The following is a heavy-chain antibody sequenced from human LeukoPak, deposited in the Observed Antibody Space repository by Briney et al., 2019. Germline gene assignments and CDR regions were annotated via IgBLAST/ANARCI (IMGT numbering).Heavy chain of an antibody. D-gene: IGHD3-10*01. CDR1: GGSISSGSYY. CDR3: ARGLRGSGSYYLGYYYYYYMDV. Sequence: SETLSLTCTVSGGSISSGSYYWSWIRQPAGKGLEWIGRIYTSGSTNYNPSLKSRVTISVDTSKNQFSLKLSSVTAADTAVYYCARGLRGSGSYYLGYYYYYYMDVWGKGTTVTVSS. J-gene: IGHJ6*03. CDR2: IYTSGST. V-gene: IGHV4-61*02.